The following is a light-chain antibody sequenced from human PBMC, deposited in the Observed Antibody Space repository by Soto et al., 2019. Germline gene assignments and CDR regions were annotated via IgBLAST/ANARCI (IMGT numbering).Light chain of an antibody. CDR2: DAS. V-gene: IGKV1-5*01. CDR1: QSISIW. J-gene: IGKJ4*01. Sequence: DIQMTQSPSSLSASVGDRVTITCRASQSISIWLSWYQQKPGKAPKLLIYDASNLKSGVPSRFSGSGSGTEFTLTISSLQPDDFASYYCQQHKSYPVTFGGGTKVDIK. CDR3: QQHKSYPVT.